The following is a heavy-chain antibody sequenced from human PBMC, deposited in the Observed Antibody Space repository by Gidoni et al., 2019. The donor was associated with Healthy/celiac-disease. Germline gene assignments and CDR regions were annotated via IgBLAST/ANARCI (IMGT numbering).Heavy chain of an antibody. D-gene: IGHD2-15*01. CDR2: IGGSGGSA. Sequence: EVQLLESGGGVVQPGGSLRLSCVAAGFTFSSYAMSWVRQAHGKGLEWVAAIGGSGGSAYYADSVKGRLTISRDNSKNTLYLQMNSLRAEDSAVYYCAKDRLVVVWYVDLWGRGTLVTVSS. J-gene: IGHJ2*01. V-gene: IGHV3-23*01. CDR3: AKDRLVVVWYVDL. CDR1: GFTFSSYA.